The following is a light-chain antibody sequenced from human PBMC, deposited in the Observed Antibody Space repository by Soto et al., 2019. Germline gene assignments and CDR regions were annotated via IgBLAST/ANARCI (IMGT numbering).Light chain of an antibody. CDR2: EVS. V-gene: IGLV2-14*01. CDR1: SSDVGSYNY. Sequence: QSALTQPASVSGSPGQSITISCTGTSSDVGSYNYVSWYQQHPGKAPKLMVYEVSGRPSGISSRFSGSKSGNTASLTISGLQNEDEADYSCSSYTSSSTLFGTGTKLTV. J-gene: IGLJ1*01. CDR3: SSYTSSSTL.